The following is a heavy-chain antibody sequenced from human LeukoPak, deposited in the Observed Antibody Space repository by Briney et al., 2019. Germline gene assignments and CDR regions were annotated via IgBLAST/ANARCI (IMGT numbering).Heavy chain of an antibody. D-gene: IGHD3-22*01. CDR1: GFTFSSYG. CDR3: ARDYYDSSGYHDY. CDR2: IWYDGSNK. V-gene: IGHV3-33*01. Sequence: GGSLRLSCAASGFTFSSYGMHWVRQAPGKGLEWVALIWYDGSNKYYADSVRGRFTISRDNSKNTLYLQMNSLRAEDTAVYYCARDYYDSSGYHDYWGQGTLVTASS. J-gene: IGHJ4*02.